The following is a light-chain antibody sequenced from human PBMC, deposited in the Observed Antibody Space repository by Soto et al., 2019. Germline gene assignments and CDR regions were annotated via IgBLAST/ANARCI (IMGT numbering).Light chain of an antibody. Sequence: EIVLTQSPGTLSLSPGERATLSCRASQSVSSSYLVWYQQKPGQAPRLLIYGASSRATGIPDRFSGSGSGTDFTLTISRLEPEDFAVCYCQQYGSSPLTFGQGTKVEIK. J-gene: IGKJ1*01. CDR1: QSVSSSY. V-gene: IGKV3-20*01. CDR2: GAS. CDR3: QQYGSSPLT.